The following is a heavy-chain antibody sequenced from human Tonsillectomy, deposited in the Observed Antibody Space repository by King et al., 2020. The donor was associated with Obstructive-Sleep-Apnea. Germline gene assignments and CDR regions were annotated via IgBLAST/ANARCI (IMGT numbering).Heavy chain of an antibody. CDR2: ISAYNGNT. V-gene: IGHV1-18*01. D-gene: IGHD6-19*01. J-gene: IGHJ4*02. Sequence: QLVQSGAEVKKPGASVKVSCKASGYTFTGYGISWVRQAPGQGLEWMGWISAYNGNTNYAQKFQGRVTMTTDTSTSTAYMELRSLRSDDTAVYYCARDKAAVTGTIGSLWAPPGDYWGQGSLVTVSS. CDR1: GYTFTGYG. CDR3: ARDKAAVTGTIGSLWAPPGDY.